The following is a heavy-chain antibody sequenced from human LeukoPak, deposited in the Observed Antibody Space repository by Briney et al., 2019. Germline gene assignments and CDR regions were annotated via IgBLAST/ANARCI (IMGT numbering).Heavy chain of an antibody. D-gene: IGHD3-10*01. J-gene: IGHJ4*02. CDR3: ARVGLYGSGSYLSY. CDR1: GYTFTGYY. V-gene: IGHV1-2*02. CDR2: INPNSGAT. Sequence: GASVKVSCKASGYTFTGYYIHWVRQAPGQGLEWMGWINPNSGATNYAQNFQGRITLTRDTSITIAYMELSRLRSDDTAVYYCARVGLYGSGSYLSYWGQGSLVTVSS.